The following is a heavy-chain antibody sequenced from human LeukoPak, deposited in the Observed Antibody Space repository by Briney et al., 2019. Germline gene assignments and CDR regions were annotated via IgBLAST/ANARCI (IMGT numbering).Heavy chain of an antibody. D-gene: IGHD3-22*01. CDR2: IIPIFGTA. CDR1: GGTFSSYA. V-gene: IGHV1-69*13. Sequence: SVKVSCKASGGTFSSYAISWVRQAPGQGLEWMGGIIPIFGTANYAQKFQGRVTITADESTSTAYMELSSLRSEDTAVYYCARPPYYYDSSGYYDWGQGTLVTVSS. J-gene: IGHJ4*02. CDR3: ARPPYYYDSSGYYD.